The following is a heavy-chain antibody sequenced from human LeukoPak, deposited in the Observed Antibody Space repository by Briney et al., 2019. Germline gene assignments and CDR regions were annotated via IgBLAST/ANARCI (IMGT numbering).Heavy chain of an antibody. Sequence: GGSLRLSCAASGFTFSSYAMSWGRQAPGKGLEWVAVISYDGSNKYYADSVKGRFTISRDNSKNTLYLQMNSLRAEDTAVYSCAKPIIGYYDSSGYSAFDIWGQGTMVTVSS. CDR3: AKPIIGYYDSSGYSAFDI. V-gene: IGHV3-30*18. CDR1: GFTFSSYA. D-gene: IGHD3-22*01. CDR2: ISYDGSNK. J-gene: IGHJ3*02.